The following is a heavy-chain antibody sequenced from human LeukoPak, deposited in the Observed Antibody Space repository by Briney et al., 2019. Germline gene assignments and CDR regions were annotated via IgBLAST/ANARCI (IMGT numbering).Heavy chain of an antibody. CDR3: ARSTYSSGWPFDY. J-gene: IGHJ4*02. V-gene: IGHV4-59*08. D-gene: IGHD6-19*01. Sequence: NSSETLSLTCTVSGGSISSYYWSWIRQPPGKGLEWIGYIYYSGSTNYNPSLKSRVTISVDTSKNQFSLKLSSVTAADTAVYYCARSTYSSGWPFDYWGQGTLVTVSS. CDR1: GGSISSYY. CDR2: IYYSGST.